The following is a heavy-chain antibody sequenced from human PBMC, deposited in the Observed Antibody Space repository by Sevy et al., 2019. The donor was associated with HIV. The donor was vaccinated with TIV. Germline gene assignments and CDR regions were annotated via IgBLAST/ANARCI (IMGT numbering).Heavy chain of an antibody. J-gene: IGHJ6*02. CDR2: INPNSRGT. Sequence: ASVKVSCKASGYTFTGYYMHWVGQAPGQGLEWMGWINPNSRGTNYTQKFQGRVTMTRDTSISTAYMELSRLRSDDTAVNYCARDQSYYDIWSAIGGMDVWGQGTMVTVSS. V-gene: IGHV1-2*02. D-gene: IGHD3-3*01. CDR1: GYTFTGYY. CDR3: ARDQSYYDIWSAIGGMDV.